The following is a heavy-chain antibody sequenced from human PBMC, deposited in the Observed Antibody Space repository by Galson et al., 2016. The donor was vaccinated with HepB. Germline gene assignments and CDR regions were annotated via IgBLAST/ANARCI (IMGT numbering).Heavy chain of an antibody. CDR2: IYSGGKT. V-gene: IGHV3-53*01. D-gene: IGHD1-26*01. Sequence: SLRLSCAGSGFIVSDNYMSWVRQAPGKGLEWVSVIYSGGKTYFADSVKGRFSISRDHAKNTLYLQMNNLRAEDTAVYYCAKGALQGGYYGFDVWGQGTTVTVSS. J-gene: IGHJ6*02. CDR1: GFIVSDNY. CDR3: AKGALQGGYYGFDV.